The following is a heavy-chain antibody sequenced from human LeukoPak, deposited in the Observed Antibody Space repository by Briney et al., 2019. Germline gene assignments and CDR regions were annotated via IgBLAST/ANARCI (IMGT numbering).Heavy chain of an antibody. CDR3: ARGAGYYYDSSGYNWFDP. Sequence: PGGSLRLSCAASGFTFSSYSMNWVRQAPGKGREGVSYISSRSSTIYYADSVKGRFTISRDNAKNSLYLQMNSLRAEDTAVYYCARGAGYYYDSSGYNWFDPWGQGTLVTVSS. CDR2: ISSRSSTI. CDR1: GFTFSSYS. D-gene: IGHD3-22*01. J-gene: IGHJ5*02. V-gene: IGHV3-48*04.